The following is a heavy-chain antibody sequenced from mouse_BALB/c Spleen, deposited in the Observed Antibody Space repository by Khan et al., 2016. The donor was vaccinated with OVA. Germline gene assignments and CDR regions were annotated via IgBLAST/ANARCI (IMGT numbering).Heavy chain of an antibody. J-gene: IGHJ2*01. Sequence: EVQLQQSGAELVKPGASVKLSCTASGFNIKDTYMHWVKQRPEQGLEWIGRIDPANGNTKYDPKFQGKATITADTSNTTAYLQLSILTSEDAAVYYCARMNAWGQGTTLTVSS. CDR1: GFNIKDTY. CDR3: ARMNA. CDR2: IDPANGNT. V-gene: IGHV14-3*02.